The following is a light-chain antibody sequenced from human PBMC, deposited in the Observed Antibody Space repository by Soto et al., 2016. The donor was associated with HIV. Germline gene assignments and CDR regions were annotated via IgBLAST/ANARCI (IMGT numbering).Light chain of an antibody. Sequence: DIQMTQFPSTLSASIGDRVTITCRASQSVSVWLAWYRQRPGKAPNLLIFKTSTLEIGVPSRFSGSGSGTDFTLTLSSVQPDDVGTYYCQQHNTVPWTFGQGT. CDR2: KTS. CDR1: QSVSVW. CDR3: QQHNTVPWT. V-gene: IGKV1-5*03. J-gene: IGKJ1*01.